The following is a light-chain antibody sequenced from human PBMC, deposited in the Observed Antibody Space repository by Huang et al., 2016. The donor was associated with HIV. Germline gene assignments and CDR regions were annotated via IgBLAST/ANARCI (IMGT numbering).Light chain of an antibody. J-gene: IGKJ2*01. CDR3: QQYKNWPPGYT. CDR1: QTVGTN. Sequence: EIVMTQSPATLSVSPGERATLSCTASQTVGTNLAWYQQKPGQAPRLLIYGASTRATGIPARFSGSGSGTEFTLTISSLQSEDCAIYYCQQYKNWPPGYTFGQGTKLDIK. V-gene: IGKV3-15*01. CDR2: GAS.